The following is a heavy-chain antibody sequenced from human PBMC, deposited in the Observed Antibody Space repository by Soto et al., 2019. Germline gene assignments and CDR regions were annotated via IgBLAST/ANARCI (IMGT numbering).Heavy chain of an antibody. Sequence: EVQLLESGGGLVQPGGSLRLSCAASGFTFSNYAMSWVRQTPGKGLEWVSVISGRGDKAYFADSVKGRFTISRDDSRNTVYLQMNSLRVDDTAVYYCAKSVSSVAGNSAPIDYWGQGTLVTVSS. V-gene: IGHV3-23*01. CDR3: AKSVSSVAGNSAPIDY. CDR1: GFTFSNYA. J-gene: IGHJ4*02. D-gene: IGHD6-19*01. CDR2: ISGRGDKA.